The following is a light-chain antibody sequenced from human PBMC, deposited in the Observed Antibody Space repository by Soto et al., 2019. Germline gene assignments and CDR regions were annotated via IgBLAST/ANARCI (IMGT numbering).Light chain of an antibody. CDR3: CSYAGSSTV. CDR2: EGS. J-gene: IGLJ1*01. CDR1: SSDVGSYNL. V-gene: IGLV2-23*01. Sequence: QSVRTQPASVSGSPGQSITISCTGTSSDVGSYNLVSWYQQHPGKAPKLMIYEGSKRPSGVSNRFSGSKSGNTAPLTISGLQAEDEADYYCCSYAGSSTVFGTGTKVTVL.